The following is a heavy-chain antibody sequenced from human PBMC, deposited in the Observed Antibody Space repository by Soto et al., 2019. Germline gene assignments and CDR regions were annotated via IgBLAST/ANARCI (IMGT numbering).Heavy chain of an antibody. D-gene: IGHD3-3*01. Sequence: QITLNESGPTVVRPTEALTLTCRFSGFSLTTSGVGVGWIRQSPGKAPEWLALIYWDDDKRYSASLKIRLTITTDTTETQVGLPVSDLDPTDTATYYCAHRVPRTVFRLVTTTAIFFDFWGQGTPVAVSS. CDR2: IYWDDDK. CDR1: GFSLTTSGVG. J-gene: IGHJ4*02. CDR3: AHRVPRTVFRLVTTTAIFFDF. V-gene: IGHV2-5*02.